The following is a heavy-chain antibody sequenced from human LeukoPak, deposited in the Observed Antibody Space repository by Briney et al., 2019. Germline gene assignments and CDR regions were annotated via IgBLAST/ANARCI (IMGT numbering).Heavy chain of an antibody. CDR3: ANTVLGHFPTVDY. J-gene: IGHJ4*02. D-gene: IGHD2-8*02. Sequence: PGGSLRLSCAASGFTFTNYGMHWVRQAPGKGLEWVAVISYDGSDIYYADSVKGRFTISRDNSKNTLYLQMHSLRGEDTAVYYCANTVLGHFPTVDYWGQGTLVTVSS. CDR2: ISYDGSDI. V-gene: IGHV3-30*18. CDR1: GFTFTNYG.